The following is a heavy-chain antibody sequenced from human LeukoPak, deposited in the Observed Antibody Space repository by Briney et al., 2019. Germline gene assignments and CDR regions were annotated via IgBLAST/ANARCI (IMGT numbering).Heavy chain of an antibody. CDR1: GYTFTSYG. D-gene: IGHD3-10*01. V-gene: IGHV1-18*01. J-gene: IGHJ4*02. CDR2: ISAYNGNT. CDR3: ARLFSMVRGVTHDY. Sequence: VASVKVSCKASGYTFTSYGISWVRQAPGQGLEWMGWISAYNGNTNYAQKLQGRVTMTTDTSTSTAYMELRSLRSDDTAVYYRARLFSMVRGVTHDYWGQGTLVTVSS.